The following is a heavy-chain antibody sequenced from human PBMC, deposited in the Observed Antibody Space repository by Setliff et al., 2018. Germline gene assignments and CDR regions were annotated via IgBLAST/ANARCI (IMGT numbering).Heavy chain of an antibody. CDR3: VRRVYSSSSGYYHYYMDV. Sequence: ASVKVSCKVSGYSVTELSMHWVRQAPGKGLEWMGGFDPEDDETIYAQKFQGRVTMTEDTSTDTAYMELSSLRSEDTAVYYCVRRVYSSSSGYYHYYMDVWGKGTTVTVSS. CDR2: FDPEDDET. J-gene: IGHJ6*03. D-gene: IGHD6-6*01. CDR1: GYSVTELS. V-gene: IGHV1-24*01.